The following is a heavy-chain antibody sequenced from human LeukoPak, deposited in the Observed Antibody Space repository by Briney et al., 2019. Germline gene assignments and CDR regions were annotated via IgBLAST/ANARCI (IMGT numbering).Heavy chain of an antibody. V-gene: IGHV3-30*02. CDR2: IRYDGSNK. J-gene: IGHJ4*02. CDR3: AKDPSSNWRWYFDY. CDR1: GFTFSSYG. D-gene: IGHD7-27*01. Sequence: PGGSLRLSCAASGFTFSSYGMHWVRQAPGKGLEWVAFIRYDGSNKYYADSVKGRFTISRDNSKNTLYLQMNSLRAEDTAVYYCAKDPSSNWRWYFDYWGQGTLVTVSS.